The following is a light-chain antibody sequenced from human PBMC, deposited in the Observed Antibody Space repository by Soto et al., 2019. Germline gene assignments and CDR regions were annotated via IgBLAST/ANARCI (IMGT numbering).Light chain of an antibody. CDR1: SSDVGGYNY. Sequence: GSPGQSITISCTGTSSDVGGYNYVSWYQQHPGKAPKLMIYDVSNRPSGVSNRFSGSKSGNTASLTISGLQAEDEADYYCSSYTSSSTRVFGTGTKVTVL. V-gene: IGLV2-14*04. J-gene: IGLJ1*01. CDR2: DVS. CDR3: SSYTSSSTRV.